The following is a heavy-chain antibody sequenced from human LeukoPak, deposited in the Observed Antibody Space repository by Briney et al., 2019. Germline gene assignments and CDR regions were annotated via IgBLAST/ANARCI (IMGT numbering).Heavy chain of an antibody. CDR2: MRYSGNT. V-gene: IGHV4-39*01. CDR1: GGALSSSIYY. D-gene: IGHD4-17*01. J-gene: IGHJ4*02. CDR3: ARYDYGDYGFDS. Sequence: SETLSLTCTVSGGALSSSIYYWGWIRQPPGKGLEWIGSMRYSGNTYYNPSHKSRVAISVDMSKNQFSLKLSSVTAADTAAYFCARYDYGDYGFDSWGQGTRVTVSS.